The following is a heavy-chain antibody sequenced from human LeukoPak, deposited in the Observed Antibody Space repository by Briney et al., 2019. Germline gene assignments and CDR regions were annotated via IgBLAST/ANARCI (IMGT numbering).Heavy chain of an antibody. D-gene: IGHD3-22*01. CDR3: ARDRSPEHYYDSSHWDYYYGMDV. Sequence: SETLSLTCTVSGGSISSSSYYWSWIRQPPGKGLEWIGYIYYSGSTNYNPSLKSRVTISVDTSKNQFSLKLSSVTAADTAVYYCARDRSPEHYYDSSHWDYYYGMDVWGQGTTVTVSS. CDR1: GGSISSSSYY. V-gene: IGHV4-61*01. CDR2: IYYSGST. J-gene: IGHJ6*02.